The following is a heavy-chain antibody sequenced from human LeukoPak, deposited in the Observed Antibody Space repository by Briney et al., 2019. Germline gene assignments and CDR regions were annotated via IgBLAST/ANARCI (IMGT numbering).Heavy chain of an antibody. D-gene: IGHD1-26*01. V-gene: IGHV5-51*01. J-gene: IGHJ4*02. CDR3: ARRGVGATTGGSYYFDY. Sequence: GESLKISCKGSGYSFTSYWLGWVRQMPGKGLEWMGIIYPGDSDTRYSPSFQGQVTISADKSISTAYLQWSSLKASDTAMYYCARRGVGATTGGSYYFDYWGQGTLVTVSS. CDR2: IYPGDSDT. CDR1: GYSFTSYW.